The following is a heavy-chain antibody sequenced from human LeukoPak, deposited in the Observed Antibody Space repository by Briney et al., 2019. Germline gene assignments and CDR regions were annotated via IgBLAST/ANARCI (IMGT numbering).Heavy chain of an antibody. CDR1: GFTFSSYW. D-gene: IGHD3-3*01. V-gene: IGHV3-7*01. Sequence: GGSLRLSCAASGFTFSSYWMTCVRQAPGKGLEWVGNIKGDGSEKYYVDSVKGRFTISRDNAKNSLYLQMNSLRAEDTAVYYCARDFRFLEDYWGQGTLVTVSS. CDR2: IKGDGSEK. J-gene: IGHJ4*02. CDR3: ARDFRFLEDY.